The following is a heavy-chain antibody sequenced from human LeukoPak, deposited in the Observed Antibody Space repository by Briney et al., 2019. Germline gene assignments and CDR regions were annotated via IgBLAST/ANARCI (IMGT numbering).Heavy chain of an antibody. CDR3: SRYIAAAGTAY. V-gene: IGHV3-15*01. CDR2: IKSKTGGGTT. D-gene: IGHD6-13*01. CDR1: GFTFRNAW. Sequence: GGSLRLSCAASGFTFRNAWMSWVRQAPGKGLEWVGHIKSKTGGGTTDYAAPVKGRFTISRDDSKNTLFLQMNSLKTEDTAVYYCSRYIAAAGTAYWGQGAPVTVSS. J-gene: IGHJ4*02.